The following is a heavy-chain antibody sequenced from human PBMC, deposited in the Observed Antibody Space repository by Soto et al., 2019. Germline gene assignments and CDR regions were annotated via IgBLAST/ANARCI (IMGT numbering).Heavy chain of an antibody. CDR2: ISAYNGNT. CDR1: GYTFTSYA. CDR3: ATGSGGLLWFGEQLDY. Sequence: QIQLVQSGAEVAKPGASVRVSCKASGYTFTSYAISWVRRAPGQGLEWMGWISAYNGNTNYAQKVQGRVTMTTDTSTSTAYMELRILRSDDTAVYYCATGSGGLLWFGEQLDYWGQGTLVTVSS. J-gene: IGHJ4*02. D-gene: IGHD3-10*01. V-gene: IGHV1-18*01.